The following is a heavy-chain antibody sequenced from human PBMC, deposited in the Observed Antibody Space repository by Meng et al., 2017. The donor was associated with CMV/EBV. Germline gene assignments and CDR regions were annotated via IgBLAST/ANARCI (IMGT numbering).Heavy chain of an antibody. J-gene: IGHJ1*01. CDR2: IYYSGNT. V-gene: IGHV4-31*02. CDR3: ARTGHPDYYDSTSYYTEYFQY. D-gene: IGHD3-22*01. Sequence: GGYYWSWIRQHPEKGLEWIGYIYYSGNTYYNPSLKSRVTISVDTSKDQFFLRLISVTAADTAVYYCARTGHPDYYDSTSYYTEYFQYWGQGSLVTVSS. CDR1: GGYY.